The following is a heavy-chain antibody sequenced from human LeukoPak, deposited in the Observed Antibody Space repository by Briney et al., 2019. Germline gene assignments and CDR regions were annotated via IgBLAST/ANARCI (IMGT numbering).Heavy chain of an antibody. J-gene: IGHJ6*04. D-gene: IGHD3-10*02. CDR1: GFTFSSCW. V-gene: IGHV3-7*01. CDR2: IKQDGSEK. CDR3: AELGITMIGGV. Sequence: GGSLRLSCAASGFTFSSCWMSWVRQAPGKGLEWVANIKQDGSEKYYVDSVKGRFTISRDNAKNSLYLQMNSLRAEDTAVYYCAELGITMIGGVWGKGTTVTISS.